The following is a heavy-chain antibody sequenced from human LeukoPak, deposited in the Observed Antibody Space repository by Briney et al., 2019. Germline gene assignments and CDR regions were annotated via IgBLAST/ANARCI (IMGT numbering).Heavy chain of an antibody. D-gene: IGHD3-10*01. CDR3: ARDSGSGSYLGYFDY. J-gene: IGHJ4*02. CDR2: IYYSGST. Sequence: SETLSLTCTVSGGSISSYYWSWIRQPPGKELEWIGYIYYSGSTNYNPSLKSRVTISVDTSKNQFSLKLSSVTAADTAVYYCARDSGSGSYLGYFDYWGQGTLVTVSS. CDR1: GGSISSYY. V-gene: IGHV4-59*01.